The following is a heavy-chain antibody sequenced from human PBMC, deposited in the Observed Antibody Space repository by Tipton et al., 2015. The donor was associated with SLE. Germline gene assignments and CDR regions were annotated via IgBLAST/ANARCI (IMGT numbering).Heavy chain of an antibody. V-gene: IGHV4-59*11. CDR1: GGSISSHY. D-gene: IGHD1-26*01. Sequence: TLSLTCTVSGGSISSHYWSWIRQPPGKGLEWIGHIYTSGSTNYNPSLKSRVTISVDTSKNQFSLKLSSVTAADTAVYYCALYGNYFDYWGQGTLVTVSS. CDR2: IYTSGST. CDR3: ALYGNYFDY. J-gene: IGHJ4*02.